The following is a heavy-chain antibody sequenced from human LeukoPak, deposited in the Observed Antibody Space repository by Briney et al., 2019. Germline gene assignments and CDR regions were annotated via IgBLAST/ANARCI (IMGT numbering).Heavy chain of an antibody. J-gene: IGHJ6*04. CDR2: IKQDGSDK. D-gene: IGHD3-16*01. CDR3: ARVGSIVRGYYGMDV. V-gene: IGHV3-7*03. CDR1: GFTFSSYA. Sequence: GGSLRLSCAASGFTFSSYAMSWVRQAPGKGLEWVANIKQDGSDKYYVDSVKGRFTISRDNAKNSLYLQMNSLRAEDTAVYYCARVGSIVRGYYGMDVWGKGTTVTVSS.